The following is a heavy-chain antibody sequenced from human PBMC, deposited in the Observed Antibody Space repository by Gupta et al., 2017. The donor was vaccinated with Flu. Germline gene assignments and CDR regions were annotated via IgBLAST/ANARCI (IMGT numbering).Heavy chain of an antibody. Sequence: EVQLVESGGGLVQPGGSLRLSCAASGFTFSSYDMHWVRQATGKGLEWVSAIGTAGDTYYPGSVKGRFTISRENAKNSLYLQMNSLRAGDTAVYYCARARNYDFSFDYWGQGNLVTGSS. V-gene: IGHV3-13*04. CDR3: ARARNYDFSFDY. CDR1: GFTFSSYD. D-gene: IGHD3-3*01. CDR2: IGTAGDT. J-gene: IGHJ4*02.